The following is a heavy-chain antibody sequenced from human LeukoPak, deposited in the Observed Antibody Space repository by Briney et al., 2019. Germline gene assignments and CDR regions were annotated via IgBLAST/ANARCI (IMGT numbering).Heavy chain of an antibody. Sequence: GGSLRLSCAASGFTFSTYWMTWVRQAPGKGLEWVANIKPDGSQIYYVDSVKGRFTFSRDNAKNSLYLQMNSLRAEDTAVYYCARDQRGSYYGFFDYWGQGTLVTVSS. CDR3: ARDQRGSYYGFFDY. CDR1: GFTFSTYW. CDR2: IKPDGSQI. D-gene: IGHD1-26*01. V-gene: IGHV3-7*01. J-gene: IGHJ4*02.